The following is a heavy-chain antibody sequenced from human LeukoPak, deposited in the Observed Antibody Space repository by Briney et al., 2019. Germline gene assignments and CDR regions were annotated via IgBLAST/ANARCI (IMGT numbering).Heavy chain of an antibody. V-gene: IGHV4-59*01. J-gene: IGHJ4*02. CDR3: ARSTGSTMFIDY. Sequence: SETLSLTCTVSGGSISPYYWSWIRQPPGQGLQWLGCIYYSGNTEYKPSLKSRVAMSVDTSKNQFSLRLSSVTAADTAVYYCARSTGSTMFIDYWGQGTLVTVSS. CDR1: GGSISPYY. CDR2: IYYSGNT. D-gene: IGHD3-10*02.